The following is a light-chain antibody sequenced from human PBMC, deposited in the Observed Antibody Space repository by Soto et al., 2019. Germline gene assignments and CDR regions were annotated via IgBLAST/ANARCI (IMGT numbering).Light chain of an antibody. CDR3: QQSYSIPIT. V-gene: IGKV3-15*01. CDR1: QSVGRN. Sequence: EVVMTQSPATLSVSPGERGTLSCRASQSVGRNLAWYQQKPGQAPRLLIYGASTRATGIPARFSGSGSGTEFTLTISSLQSEDFAVYYCQQSYSIPITFGQGTRLEIK. J-gene: IGKJ5*01. CDR2: GAS.